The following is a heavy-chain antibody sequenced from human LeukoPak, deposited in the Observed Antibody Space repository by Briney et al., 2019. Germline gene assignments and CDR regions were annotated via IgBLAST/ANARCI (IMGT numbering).Heavy chain of an antibody. V-gene: IGHV5-51*01. D-gene: IGHD1-26*01. CDR3: ARRSFADASGMDD. J-gene: IGHJ6*03. CDR1: GYSFTNDW. CDR2: IRPDTSEI. Sequence: GESLKISCKGFGYSFTNDWIAWVRQMPGKGLEWMGRIRPDTSEIRYSPSFQGQVTISGDRSISTAYLQWSSLRGSDTAIYYCARRSFADASGMDDWGRGTTVTVSS.